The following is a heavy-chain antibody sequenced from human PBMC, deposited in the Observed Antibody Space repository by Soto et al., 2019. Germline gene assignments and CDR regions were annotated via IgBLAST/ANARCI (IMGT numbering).Heavy chain of an antibody. CDR1: GFTFSSYG. CDR2: ISYDGSNK. V-gene: IGHV3-30*18. CDR3: AKDVEELLWFGELLDGMDV. J-gene: IGHJ6*02. Sequence: QVQLVESGGGVVQPGRSLRLSCAASGFTFSSYGMHWVRQAPGKGLEWVAVISYDGSNKYYADSVKGRFTISRDNSKNTLYLQMNSLRAEDTAVYYCAKDVEELLWFGELLDGMDVWGQGTTVTVSS. D-gene: IGHD3-10*01.